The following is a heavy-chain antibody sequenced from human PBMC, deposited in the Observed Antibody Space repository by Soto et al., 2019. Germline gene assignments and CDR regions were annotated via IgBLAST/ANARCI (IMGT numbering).Heavy chain of an antibody. CDR2: INPGGGRT. D-gene: IGHD2-2*01. J-gene: IGHJ6*02. V-gene: IGHV1-46*01. Sequence: GASVHGSCQASGYIFSSDCIYWVRQAPGQGRQGMGIINPGGGRTAYAQKFQGRVTLTRDMSTSTVYMEMTSLTYDDTAVYYCARDVSGPGATYVMDVWGQGTTVTVSS. CDR1: GYIFSSDC. CDR3: ARDVSGPGATYVMDV.